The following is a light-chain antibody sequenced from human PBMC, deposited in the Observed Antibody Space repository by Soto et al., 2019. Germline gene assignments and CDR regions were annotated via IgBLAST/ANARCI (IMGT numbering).Light chain of an antibody. CDR1: HDITNS. CDR2: GAS. J-gene: IGKJ5*01. CDR3: QQYHNWHPIT. Sequence: MTQSPSSLSASVGDRFTITCQAIHDITNSLAWYQQKPGQAPRLLLYGASTRATGIPASFSGSGSGTEFTLTISNLQYEDFAVYFCQQYHNWHPITFGQGTRLEIK. V-gene: IGKV3D-15*01.